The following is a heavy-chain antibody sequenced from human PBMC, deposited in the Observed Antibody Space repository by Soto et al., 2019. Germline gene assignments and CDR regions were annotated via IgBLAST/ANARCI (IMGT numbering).Heavy chain of an antibody. Sequence: SGGSLRLSCAASGFTFSSYAMSWVRQAPGKGLEWVSAISGSGGSTYYADSVKGRFTISRDNSKNTLYLQMNSLRAEDTAVYYCAKDRTPYYDSSGYYSGYWGQGTLVTVSS. CDR2: ISGSGGST. J-gene: IGHJ4*02. CDR1: GFTFSSYA. D-gene: IGHD3-22*01. V-gene: IGHV3-23*01. CDR3: AKDRTPYYDSSGYYSGY.